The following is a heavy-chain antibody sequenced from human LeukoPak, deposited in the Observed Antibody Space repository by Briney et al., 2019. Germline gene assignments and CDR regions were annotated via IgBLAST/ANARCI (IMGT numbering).Heavy chain of an antibody. J-gene: IGHJ4*02. Sequence: NPSETLSLTFAVYGASFSGYYWSWIRQPPGKGLEWIGEINHSGSTNYNPSLKSRVTISVDTSKNQFSLKLSSVTAAATAVYYCARVGHSSGYYVNRDYWGQGTLVTVSS. CDR1: GASFSGYY. D-gene: IGHD3-22*01. V-gene: IGHV4-34*01. CDR2: INHSGST. CDR3: ARVGHSSGYYVNRDY.